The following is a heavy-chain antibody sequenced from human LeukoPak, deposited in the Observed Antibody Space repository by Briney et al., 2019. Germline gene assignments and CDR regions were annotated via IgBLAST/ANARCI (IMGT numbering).Heavy chain of an antibody. Sequence: SETLSLTCTVSGGSISSYYWSWIRQPPGKGLEWIGYIYYSGSTNYSPSLKSRVTISVDTSKNQFSLKLSSVTAADTAVYYCARHEGGSYFDYFDYWGQGTLVTVSS. CDR3: ARHEGGSYFDYFDY. J-gene: IGHJ4*02. CDR2: IYYSGST. V-gene: IGHV4-59*08. D-gene: IGHD1-26*01. CDR1: GGSISSYY.